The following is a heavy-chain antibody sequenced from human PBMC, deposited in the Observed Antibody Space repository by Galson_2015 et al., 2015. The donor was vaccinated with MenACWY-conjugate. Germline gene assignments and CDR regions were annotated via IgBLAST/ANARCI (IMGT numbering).Heavy chain of an antibody. Sequence: QSGAEVKKPGESLKISCKGSGYSFTSYWIGWVRQMPGKGLEWMGIVYPGDSEPRYNPSFQGQVTISADKSSSTAYLQWSSLKASDTAMYYCARGGFTYGDAFYIWGQGTMVTVSS. J-gene: IGHJ3*02. CDR3: ARGGFTYGDAFYI. CDR1: GYSFTSYW. CDR2: VYPGDSEP. V-gene: IGHV5-51*03. D-gene: IGHD5-18*01.